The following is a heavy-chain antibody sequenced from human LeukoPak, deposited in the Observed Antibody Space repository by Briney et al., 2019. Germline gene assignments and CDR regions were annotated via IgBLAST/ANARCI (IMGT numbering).Heavy chain of an antibody. CDR3: AEVLHYYDSGAYMDV. J-gene: IGHJ6*03. Sequence: SETLSLTCTVSGGSISTYYWSWIRQSAGKGLEWIGLIQASGSTNYNASLKSRATTLVDKSKKQILLMQSSTTAADAAVYYCAEVLHYYDSGAYMDVWGKGTTVTVSS. D-gene: IGHD3-22*01. CDR2: IQASGST. CDR1: GGSISTYY. V-gene: IGHV4-4*07.